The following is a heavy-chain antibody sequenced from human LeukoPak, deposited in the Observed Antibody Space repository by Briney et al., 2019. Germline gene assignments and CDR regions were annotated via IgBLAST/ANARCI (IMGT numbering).Heavy chain of an antibody. CDR1: GGSISSYY. D-gene: IGHD3-22*01. CDR2: IYYSGST. Sequence: SETLSLTCTVSGGSISSYYWSWIRQPPGKGLEWIGYIYYSGSTNYNPSLKSRVTISVDTSKNQFSLKLSSVTAADTAVYYCARRTPITMIFYWGQGTLVTVSS. V-gene: IGHV4-59*12. J-gene: IGHJ4*02. CDR3: ARRTPITMIFY.